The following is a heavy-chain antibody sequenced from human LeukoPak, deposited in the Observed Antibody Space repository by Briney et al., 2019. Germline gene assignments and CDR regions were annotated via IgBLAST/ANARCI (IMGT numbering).Heavy chain of an antibody. CDR2: IYHSGST. Sequence: SETLSLTCTVSGYSISSGYYWGWIRQPPGKGLEWIGSIYHSGSTYYNPSLKSRVTISVDTSKNQFSLKLSSVTAADTAVYYCARWLDDILTGYYVNWFDPWGQGTLVTVSS. CDR1: GYSISSGYY. D-gene: IGHD3-9*01. CDR3: ARWLDDILTGYYVNWFDP. V-gene: IGHV4-38-2*02. J-gene: IGHJ5*02.